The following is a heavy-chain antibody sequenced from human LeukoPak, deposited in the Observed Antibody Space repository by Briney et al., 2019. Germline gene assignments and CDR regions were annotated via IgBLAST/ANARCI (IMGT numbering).Heavy chain of an antibody. V-gene: IGHV3-49*03. Sequence: GGSLRLSCTASGFTLGDYAMSWIRQAPGKGLEWVGFIRSKAYGETADYAASVKGRFTISRDDSKAIAYLQMNSLKTENTAVYHCTRDRGAYNLYDYWGQGTLVTVSS. CDR3: TRDRGAYNLYDY. CDR2: IRSKAYGETA. CDR1: GFTLGDYA. D-gene: IGHD1-1*01. J-gene: IGHJ4*02.